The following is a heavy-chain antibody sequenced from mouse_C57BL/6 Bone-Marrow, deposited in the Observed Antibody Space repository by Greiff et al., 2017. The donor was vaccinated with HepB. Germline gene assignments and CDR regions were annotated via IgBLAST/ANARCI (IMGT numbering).Heavy chain of an antibody. Sequence: VKLMESGPELVKPGASVKLSCKASGYTFTSYDINWVKQRPGQGLEWIGWIYPRDGSTKYNEKFKDKATLTADKSSSTVYMELSRLTSEDSAVYFCARHEVPPPIEGFAYWGQGTLVTVSA. J-gene: IGHJ3*01. V-gene: IGHV1-85*01. D-gene: IGHD2-12*01. CDR2: IYPRDGST. CDR3: ARHEVPPPIEGFAY. CDR1: GYTFTSYD.